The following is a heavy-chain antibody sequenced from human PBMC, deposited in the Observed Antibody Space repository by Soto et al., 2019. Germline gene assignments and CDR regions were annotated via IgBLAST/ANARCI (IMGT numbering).Heavy chain of an antibody. D-gene: IGHD3-22*01. Sequence: PGGSLRLSCAASGFIFSDYSMSWVRQSPGKGLEGVANIKQDGGEEDYVDSVKGRLTISRDNAKNSLYLQMNSLRAEDTAVYYCAGVYYDSRGPTKYRAFDFWGQGTMVTVSS. CDR1: GFIFSDYS. CDR2: IKQDGGEE. J-gene: IGHJ3*01. V-gene: IGHV3-7*01. CDR3: AGVYYDSRGPTKYRAFDF.